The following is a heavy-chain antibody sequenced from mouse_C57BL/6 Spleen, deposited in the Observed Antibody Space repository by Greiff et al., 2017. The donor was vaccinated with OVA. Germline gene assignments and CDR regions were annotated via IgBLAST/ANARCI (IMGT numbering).Heavy chain of an antibody. V-gene: IGHV5-17*01. Sequence: EVHLVESGGGLVKPGGSLKLSCAASGFTFSDYGMHWVRQAPEKGLEWVAYISCGSSTIYYADTVKGRFTISRDNAKNTLFLRSTSLRSEDTAMYYCARPGSSGPAWFAYWGQGTLVTVSA. CDR3: ARPGSSGPAWFAY. D-gene: IGHD3-2*02. J-gene: IGHJ3*01. CDR2: ISCGSSTI. CDR1: GFTFSDYG.